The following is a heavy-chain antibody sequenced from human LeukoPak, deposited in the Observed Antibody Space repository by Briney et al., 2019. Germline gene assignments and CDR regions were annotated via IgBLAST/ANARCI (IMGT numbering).Heavy chain of an antibody. CDR2: IIPIFGTA. CDR1: GGTFSSYA. Sequence: GASVKVSCKASGGTFSSYAISWVRQAPGQGLEWMGGIIPIFGTANYAQKFQGRVTITTDESSSTAYMELSSLRSEDTAVYYCASGSGYYGNYWGQGTLVTVSS. CDR3: ASGSGYYGNY. V-gene: IGHV1-69*05. D-gene: IGHD3-22*01. J-gene: IGHJ4*02.